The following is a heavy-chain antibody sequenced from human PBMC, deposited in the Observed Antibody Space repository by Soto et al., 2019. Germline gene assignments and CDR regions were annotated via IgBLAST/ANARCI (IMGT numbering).Heavy chain of an antibody. D-gene: IGHD2-15*01. CDR1: GYTSTSYD. J-gene: IGHJ3*02. Sequence: ASVKDSCKASGYTSTSYDINWVRQATGQGLEWMGWMNPNSGNTGYAQKFQGRVTMTRNTSISTAYMELSSLRSEDTAVYYCARGARGYCSGGSCYSAFDIWGQGTMVTVSS. CDR2: MNPNSGNT. CDR3: ARGARGYCSGGSCYSAFDI. V-gene: IGHV1-8*01.